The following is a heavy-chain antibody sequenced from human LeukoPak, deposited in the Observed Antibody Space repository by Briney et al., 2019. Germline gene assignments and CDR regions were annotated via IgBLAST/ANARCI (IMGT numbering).Heavy chain of an antibody. CDR1: GYTFTGYY. CDR3: ARDASFGVKFGESAEYYFDY. CDR2: INPNSGGT. D-gene: IGHD3-10*01. J-gene: IGHJ4*02. Sequence: GASVKVSCKASGYTFTGYYIYWVRQAPGQGLEWMGWINPNSGGTNYAQKFRGRVTMTRDTSISTAYMELSRLRSDDTAVYFCARDASFGVKFGESAEYYFDYWGQGTLVTVSS. V-gene: IGHV1-2*02.